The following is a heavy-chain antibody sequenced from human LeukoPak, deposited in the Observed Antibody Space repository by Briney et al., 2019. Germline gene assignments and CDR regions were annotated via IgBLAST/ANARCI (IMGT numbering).Heavy chain of an antibody. CDR1: EDISSSYT. V-gene: IGHV1-69*08. Sequence: SVKVSCKTSEDISSSYTISWVRQAPGQGLQWMGRIIPIIRQTKYSQKFQGRVTITADKSTSTVYMDLSGLTSDDTALYFCARGLNSGMTDYWGQGTLVTVSS. CDR2: IIPIIRQT. CDR3: ARGLNSGMTDY. J-gene: IGHJ4*02. D-gene: IGHD1-26*01.